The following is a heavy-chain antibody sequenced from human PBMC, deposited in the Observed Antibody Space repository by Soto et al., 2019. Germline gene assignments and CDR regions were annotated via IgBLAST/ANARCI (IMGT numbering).Heavy chain of an antibody. CDR1: GGSISSYY. J-gene: IGHJ4*02. CDR2: IYYSGST. Sequence: QVQLQESGPGLVKPSETLSLTCTVSGGSISSYYWSWIRQPPGKGLEWIGYIYYSGSTNYNPSLKSRVTISVDTSKNQFSLKLSSVTAADTAVYYCARQTALGDVPWRDFDYWGQGTLVTVSS. CDR3: ARQTALGDVPWRDFDY. V-gene: IGHV4-59*08.